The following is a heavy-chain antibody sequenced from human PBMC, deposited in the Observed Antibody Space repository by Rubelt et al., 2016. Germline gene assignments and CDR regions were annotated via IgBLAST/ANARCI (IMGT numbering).Heavy chain of an antibody. CDR1: GGSFSGYY. CDR2: INHSGST. CDR3: ARGRRGSSSWLGRDYYGMDV. J-gene: IGHJ6*02. Sequence: QVQLQQWGAGLLKPSETLSLTCAVYGGSFSGYYWSWIRQPPGKGLERIGEINHSGSTNYNPSLKSRVTISVDTSKDQFSLKLGYVTAADTAVYYCARGRRGSSSWLGRDYYGMDVWGQGTTVTVSS. V-gene: IGHV4-34*01. D-gene: IGHD6-13*01.